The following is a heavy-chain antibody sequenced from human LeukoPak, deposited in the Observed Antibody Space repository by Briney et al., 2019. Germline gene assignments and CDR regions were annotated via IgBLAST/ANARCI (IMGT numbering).Heavy chain of an antibody. CDR2: ISGTSINT. Sequence: GGSLRLSCAASGFTFSSYAMAWVRQAPGKGLEWVSSISGTSINTNYADSVKGRFTISRDNSKNTLYLQMNSLRAEDTAVYYCARAGGLRIAVAPIDCWGQGTLVTVSS. CDR1: GFTFSSYA. D-gene: IGHD6-19*01. CDR3: ARAGGLRIAVAPIDC. J-gene: IGHJ4*02. V-gene: IGHV3-23*01.